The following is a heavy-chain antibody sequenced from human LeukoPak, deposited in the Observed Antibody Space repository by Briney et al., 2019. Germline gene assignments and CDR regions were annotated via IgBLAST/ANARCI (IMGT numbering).Heavy chain of an antibody. Sequence: GRSLRLSCAASGFTFSTYAMSWVRQAPGKGLEWVSTISGSGGSTYYADSVKGRFNTSRDNAKHTLYLQMNSVRAEDTAAYYCAKLWDSGTYFYFDYWGQGTLVTVSS. CDR2: ISGSGGST. J-gene: IGHJ4*02. V-gene: IGHV3-23*01. CDR3: AKLWDSGTYFYFDY. D-gene: IGHD1-1*01. CDR1: GFTFSTYA.